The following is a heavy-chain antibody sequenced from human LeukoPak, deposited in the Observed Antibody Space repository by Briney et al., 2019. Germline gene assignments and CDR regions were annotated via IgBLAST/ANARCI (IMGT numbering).Heavy chain of an antibody. J-gene: IGHJ4*02. V-gene: IGHV4-34*01. CDR1: GGSFSGYF. CDR3: ARDADGGVGATPFDY. D-gene: IGHD1-26*01. Sequence: SETLSLTCAVYGGSFSGYFWSWIRQPPGKGLEWIGEINHSGSTNYNPSLKSRVTMSVDTSKNQFSLKLSSVTAADTAVYYCARDADGGVGATPFDYWGQGTLVTVSS. CDR2: INHSGST.